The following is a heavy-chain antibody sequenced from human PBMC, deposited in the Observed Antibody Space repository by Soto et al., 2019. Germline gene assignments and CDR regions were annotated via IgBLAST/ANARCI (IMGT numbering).Heavy chain of an antibody. J-gene: IGHJ4*02. D-gene: IGHD2-15*01. CDR2: VYYDEST. CDR1: GVSLNSGHYY. CDR3: GKVLIGATRHADVDS. Sequence: QVQLQESGPGLLEPLETLSLTCIVSGVSLNSGHYYWVWVRQSPGKELAWIASVYYDESTYYNPSLKSRVTISIAKPRNQFSLTLKSVTAAYTAVYYCGKVLIGATRHADVDSWGQGARVTVSS. V-gene: IGHV4-39*01.